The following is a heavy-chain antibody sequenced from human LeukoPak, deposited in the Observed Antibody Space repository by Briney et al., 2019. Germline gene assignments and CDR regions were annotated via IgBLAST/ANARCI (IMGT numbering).Heavy chain of an antibody. Sequence: GASVKVSCKASGYTFTSYGISWVRQAPGQGLEWMGWISAYNGNTNYAQKLQGRVTMTTDTSTSTAYMELRSLRSDDTAVYYCARAGFAYRGYYDILTGYLPPFDYWGQGTLVTVSS. D-gene: IGHD3-9*01. CDR1: GYTFTSYG. V-gene: IGHV1-18*01. CDR3: ARAGFAYRGYYDILTGYLPPFDY. J-gene: IGHJ4*02. CDR2: ISAYNGNT.